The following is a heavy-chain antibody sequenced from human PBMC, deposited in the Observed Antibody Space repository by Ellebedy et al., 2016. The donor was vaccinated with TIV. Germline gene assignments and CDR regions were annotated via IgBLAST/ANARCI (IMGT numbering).Heavy chain of an antibody. D-gene: IGHD6-6*01. V-gene: IGHV3-21*01. J-gene: IGHJ6*02. CDR3: ARDSGYSSSSLRYYYYYGMDV. CDR2: ISSSSSYI. CDR1: GFTFSSYS. Sequence: GGSLRLSCAASGFTFSSYSMNWVRQAPGKGLEWVSSISSSSSYIYYADSVKGRFTISRDNAKNSLYLQMNSLRAEDTAVYYCARDSGYSSSSLRYYYYYGMDVWGQGTTVTVSS.